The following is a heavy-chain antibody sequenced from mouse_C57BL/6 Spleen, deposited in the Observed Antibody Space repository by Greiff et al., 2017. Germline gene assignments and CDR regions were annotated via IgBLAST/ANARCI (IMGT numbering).Heavy chain of an antibody. V-gene: IGHV2-6*01. Sequence: VKLMESGPGLVAPSQSLSITCTVSGFSLTSYGVDWVRQSPGKGLEWLGVIWGVGSTNYNSALKSRLSISKDNSKSQVFLKMNSLQTDDTGMYYCASNYYTAMDYWGQGTSVTVSS. CDR1: GFSLTSYG. CDR3: ASNYYTAMDY. D-gene: IGHD2-12*01. CDR2: IWGVGST. J-gene: IGHJ4*01.